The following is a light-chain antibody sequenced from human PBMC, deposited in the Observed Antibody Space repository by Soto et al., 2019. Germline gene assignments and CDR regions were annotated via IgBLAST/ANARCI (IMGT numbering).Light chain of an antibody. CDR1: QSVSSSY. V-gene: IGKV3-20*01. Sequence: EIVLTQSPGTLSLSPGERATLSCRASQSVSSSYLAWYQQKPGQAPRLLIYGASSRATGIPDRFSGSGSGTDVTLTISRLEPEDFAVYYCQQYGSSPWTFGQGTKVVIK. CDR2: GAS. J-gene: IGKJ1*01. CDR3: QQYGSSPWT.